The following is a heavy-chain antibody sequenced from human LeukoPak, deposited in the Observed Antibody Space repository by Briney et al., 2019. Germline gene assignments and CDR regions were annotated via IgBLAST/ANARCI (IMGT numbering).Heavy chain of an antibody. D-gene: IGHD5-24*01. CDR2: MNPNSGNT. V-gene: IGHV1-8*01. CDR3: ARAQADSGDGYIAYYFDY. CDR1: GYTFTSYD. Sequence: RASVKVSCTASGYTFTSYDINWVRQATGQGLEWMGWMNPNSGNTGYAQKFQGRVTMTRNTSISTAYMELSSLRSEDTAVYYCARAQADSGDGYIAYYFDYWGQGTLVTVSS. J-gene: IGHJ4*02.